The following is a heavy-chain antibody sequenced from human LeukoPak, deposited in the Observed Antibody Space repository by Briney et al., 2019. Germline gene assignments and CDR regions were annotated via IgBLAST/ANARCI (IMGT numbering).Heavy chain of an antibody. CDR3: TRHPPYSSSWYWFDP. CDR2: IRSKANSYAT. CDR1: GFTFSGSA. Sequence: GGSLRLPCAASGFTFSGSAMHWVRQASGKGLEWVGRIRSKANSYATAYAASVKGRFTISRDDSKNTAYLQMNSLKTEDAAVYYCTRHPPYSSSWYWFDPWGQGTLVTVSS. V-gene: IGHV3-73*01. J-gene: IGHJ5*02. D-gene: IGHD6-13*01.